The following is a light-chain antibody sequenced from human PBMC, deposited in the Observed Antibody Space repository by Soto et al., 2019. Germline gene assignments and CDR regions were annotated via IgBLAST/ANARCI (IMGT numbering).Light chain of an antibody. CDR1: SSDIGAYNS. CDR3: AAWDDSLNGHYV. J-gene: IGLJ1*01. V-gene: IGLV2-8*01. Sequence: QSALTQPPSASGSPGQSVTISCTGTSSDIGAYNSVSWYQHHPGKAPKLVIYEVSKGPSGVPDRFSGSKSGNTASLTVSGLQAEDEADYYCAAWDDSLNGHYVFGTGTKLTVL. CDR2: EVS.